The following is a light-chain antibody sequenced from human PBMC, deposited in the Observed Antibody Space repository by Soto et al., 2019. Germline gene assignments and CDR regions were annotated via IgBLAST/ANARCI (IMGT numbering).Light chain of an antibody. Sequence: DIQMTQSPSSVSASVGDRVTITCRASQAIDSWLAWYQQKPGEAPKLLIYAASSLQSGASSRFSGSGSGTDFTLTISSLQPEDFATYYCQQGNSFPFTFGPGTKVIS. CDR3: QQGNSFPFT. CDR1: QAIDSW. J-gene: IGKJ3*01. CDR2: AAS. V-gene: IGKV1-12*01.